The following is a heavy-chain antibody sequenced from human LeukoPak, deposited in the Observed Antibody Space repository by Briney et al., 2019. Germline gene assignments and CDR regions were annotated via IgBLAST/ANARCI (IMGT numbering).Heavy chain of an antibody. Sequence: SQTLSLTCTVSGGSISSGGYYWSWIRQHPGKGLEWIGYIYYSGSTNYNPSLKSRVTISVDTSKNQFSLQLNSVTPEDTAVYYCVRGGWSIVGAPTFDYWGQGTLVTVSS. J-gene: IGHJ4*02. CDR1: GGSISSGGYY. CDR3: VRGGWSIVGAPTFDY. V-gene: IGHV4-31*03. D-gene: IGHD1-26*01. CDR2: IYYSGST.